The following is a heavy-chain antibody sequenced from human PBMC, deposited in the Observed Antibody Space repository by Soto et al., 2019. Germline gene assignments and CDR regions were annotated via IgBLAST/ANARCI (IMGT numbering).Heavy chain of an antibody. CDR2: ISYDGSNK. CDR1: GFTFSSYG. Sequence: PGGSLRLSCAASGFTFSSYGMHWFRQAPGKGLEWVAVISYDGSNKYYADSVKGRFTISRDNSKNTLYLQMNSLRAEDTAVYYCAKEGTDGRTRWLQFSPDYYGMDVWGQGTTVTVSS. D-gene: IGHD5-12*01. J-gene: IGHJ6*02. V-gene: IGHV3-30*18. CDR3: AKEGTDGRTRWLQFSPDYYGMDV.